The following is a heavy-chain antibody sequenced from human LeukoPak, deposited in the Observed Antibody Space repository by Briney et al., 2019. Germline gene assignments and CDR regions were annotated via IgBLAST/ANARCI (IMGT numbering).Heavy chain of an antibody. CDR2: IYPGDSDT. CDR3: ARIAGSSGYYYKHAFDI. Sequence: GASLQISCKGSGYSFTSYWIGWVRPLPGKGLEWMGIIYPGDSDTRYSPSFQGQVTISADKSISTAYLQWSSLKASDTAMYYCARIAGSSGYYYKHAFDIWGQGTMVTVSS. V-gene: IGHV5-51*01. J-gene: IGHJ3*02. D-gene: IGHD3-22*01. CDR1: GYSFTSYW.